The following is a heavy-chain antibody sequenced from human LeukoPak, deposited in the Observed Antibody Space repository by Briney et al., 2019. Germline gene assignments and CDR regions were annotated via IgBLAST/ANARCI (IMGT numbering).Heavy chain of an antibody. CDR3: ARDGGAPGPIYGGY. D-gene: IGHD4-23*01. V-gene: IGHV1-18*01. CDR2: VSTYNGDT. CDR1: GYTFTKNA. Sequence: ASVKVSCKASGYTFTKNAMNWVRQAPGQGLEWMGWVSTYNGDTKYAQNFQGRVTMTRDTSTTTAYMELRGLRSDDTAVYYCARDGGAPGPIYGGYWGQGTPVTVSS. J-gene: IGHJ4*02.